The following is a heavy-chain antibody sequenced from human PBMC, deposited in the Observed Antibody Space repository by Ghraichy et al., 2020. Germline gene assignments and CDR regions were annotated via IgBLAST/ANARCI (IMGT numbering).Heavy chain of an antibody. D-gene: IGHD6-13*01. CDR1: GFSFSSHS. J-gene: IGHJ4*02. CDR2: ISSSSSTI. CDR3: ARDPPYSSSWYHYYFDY. V-gene: IGHV3-48*01. Sequence: GGSLRLSCAASGFSFSSHSMNWVRQAPGKGLEWVSYISSSSSTIYYADSVKGRFTISRDNAKNSLYLQMNSLRAEDTAVYYCARDPPYSSSWYHYYFDYWGQGTLVTVSS.